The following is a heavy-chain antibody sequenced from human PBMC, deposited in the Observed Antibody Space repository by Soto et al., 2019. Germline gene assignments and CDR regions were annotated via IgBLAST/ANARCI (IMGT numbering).Heavy chain of an antibody. V-gene: IGHV3-23*01. J-gene: IGHJ4*02. CDR1: GFTFSSYA. D-gene: IGHD2-2*01. CDR3: APDIVVVPAAVAFDY. CDR2: ISGSGGST. Sequence: EVQLLESGGGLVQPGGSLRLSCAASGFTFSSYAMSWVRQAPGKGLEWVSAISGSGGSTYYADSVKGRFTISRDNSKNTLYLQMNSLRAADTAVYYCAPDIVVVPAAVAFDYWGQGTLVTVSS.